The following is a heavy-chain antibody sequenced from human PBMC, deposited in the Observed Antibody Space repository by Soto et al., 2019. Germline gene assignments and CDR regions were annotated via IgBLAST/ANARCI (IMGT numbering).Heavy chain of an antibody. CDR1: GGTLSRFISYP. CDR3: ARRDTSGFLRYFDN. V-gene: IGHV1-69*06. D-gene: IGHD3-3*01. J-gene: IGHJ4*02. Sequence: SVKVSCKASGGTLSRFISYPINWVRQAPGQGLEWMGGIVPNIGTVNYAQKFQGRLTITADKSTGTAYMELSNLRSEDTALYYCARRDTSGFLRYFDNWGQGTLATVSS. CDR2: IVPNIGTV.